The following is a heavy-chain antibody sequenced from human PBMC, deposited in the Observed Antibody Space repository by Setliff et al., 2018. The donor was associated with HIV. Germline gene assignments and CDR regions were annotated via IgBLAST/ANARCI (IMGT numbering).Heavy chain of an antibody. V-gene: IGHV1-46*01. Sequence: EASVKVSCKASGYTFTDYYLHWGRQAPGQGPEWRGLITPHGGSTIYAQKFEDRLTVTSAKATTTLYMELRSLRFDDTAMYYCASSNWQLVAGHWGQGTKVT. J-gene: IGHJ4*02. CDR3: ASSNWQLVAGH. D-gene: IGHD6-13*01. CDR1: GYTFTDYY. CDR2: ITPHGGST.